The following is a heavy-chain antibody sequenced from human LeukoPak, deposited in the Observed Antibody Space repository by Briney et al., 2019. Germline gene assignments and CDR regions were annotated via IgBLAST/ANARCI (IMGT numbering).Heavy chain of an antibody. CDR2: IYYSGST. V-gene: IGHV4-59*01. Sequence: PETLSLTCTVSGGSISSYYWSWIRQPPGKGLEWIGYIYYSGSTNYNPSLKSRVTISVDTSKNQFSLKLSSVTAADTAVYYCARGAGYSSGWYDFDYWGQGTLVTVSS. CDR1: GGSISSYY. J-gene: IGHJ4*02. CDR3: ARGAGYSSGWYDFDY. D-gene: IGHD6-19*01.